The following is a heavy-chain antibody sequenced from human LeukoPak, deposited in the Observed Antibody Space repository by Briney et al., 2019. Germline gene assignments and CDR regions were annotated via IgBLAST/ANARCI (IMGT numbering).Heavy chain of an antibody. V-gene: IGHV1-2*02. CDR1: GYTFTGYY. D-gene: IGHD3-22*01. CDR3: ARDPYDYYDSSGSENWFDP. Sequence: ASVKVSCKASGYTFTGYYMHWVRQAPGQGLEWMGWINPNSGGTNYAQKFQGRVTMTRDTSISTAYMELSRLRSDDTAVYYCARDPYDYYDSSGSENWFDPWGQGTLVTVSS. J-gene: IGHJ5*02. CDR2: INPNSGGT.